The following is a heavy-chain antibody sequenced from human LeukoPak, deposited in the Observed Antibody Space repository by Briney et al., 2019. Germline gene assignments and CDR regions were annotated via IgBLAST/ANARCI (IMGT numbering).Heavy chain of an antibody. V-gene: IGHV4-34*01. CDR2: INHSGST. J-gene: IGHJ4*02. Sequence: PSETLSLTCAVYGGSFSGYYWSWIRQPPGKWLEWLGEINHSGSTNYNPSLKSRVTISVDTSKNQFSLKLSSATAADTAVYYCARGRRIAAAGTGYFDYWGQGTLVTVSS. D-gene: IGHD6-13*01. CDR1: GGSFSGYY. CDR3: ARGRRIAAAGTGYFDY.